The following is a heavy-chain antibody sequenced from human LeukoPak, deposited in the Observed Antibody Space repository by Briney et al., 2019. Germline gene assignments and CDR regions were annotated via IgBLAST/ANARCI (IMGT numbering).Heavy chain of an antibody. CDR1: GFTFSSYS. CDR2: FSYDGSNK. CDR3: ARSSHFDY. Sequence: GGSLRLSCAASGFTFSSYSMNWVRQAPGKGLEWVAIFSYDGSNKFYSDSVRGRFTISRDNSKNTMFLQMNSLRAEDTAVYYCARSSHFDYWGQGTLVAVSS. D-gene: IGHD3-10*01. V-gene: IGHV3-30*03. J-gene: IGHJ4*02.